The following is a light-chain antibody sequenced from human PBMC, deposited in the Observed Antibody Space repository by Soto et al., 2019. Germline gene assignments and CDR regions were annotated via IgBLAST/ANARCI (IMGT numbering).Light chain of an antibody. CDR1: SSDFGSYNL. V-gene: IGLV2-23*02. Sequence: QSVLTQPRSVSGSPGQSITISCTGTSSDFGSYNLVSWYQQHPGKAPKLMIYEVSKRPSGVSNRFSGSKSGNTASLTISGLQAEDEADYYCCSYAGSSTPYVFGTGTKVTVL. J-gene: IGLJ1*01. CDR3: CSYAGSSTPYV. CDR2: EVS.